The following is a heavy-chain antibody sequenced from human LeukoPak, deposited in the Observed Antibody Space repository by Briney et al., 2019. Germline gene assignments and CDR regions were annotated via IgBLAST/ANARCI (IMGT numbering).Heavy chain of an antibody. D-gene: IGHD3-9*01. V-gene: IGHV3-23*01. J-gene: IGHJ4*02. CDR1: GFYFSHYG. CDR3: AKGDSYYDLLTCFDF. CDR2: FSGTSTLT. Sequence: GGSLRLSCAASGFYFSHYGMSWVRQSPGKGLEWVSTFSGTSTLTYYADSVKGRFTISRDDSKNVLYLQMNSLRDEDTAVYYCAKGDSYYDLLTCFDFWGPGTLITVSS.